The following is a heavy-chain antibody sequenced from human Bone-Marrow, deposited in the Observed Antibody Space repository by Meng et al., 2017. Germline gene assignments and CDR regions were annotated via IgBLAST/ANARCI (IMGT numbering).Heavy chain of an antibody. CDR1: GYTFTGYY. CDR3: ARGPSGSYPLEYFQH. J-gene: IGHJ1*01. Sequence: GQSVQAGAEVKKPGASVKVFCKASGYTFTGYYMHWVRQAPGQGLEWMGRINPNSGGTNYAQKFQGRVTMTRDTSISTAYMELSSLRSEDTAVYYCARGPSGSYPLEYFQHWGQGTLVTVSS. CDR2: INPNSGGT. V-gene: IGHV1-2*06. D-gene: IGHD1-26*01.